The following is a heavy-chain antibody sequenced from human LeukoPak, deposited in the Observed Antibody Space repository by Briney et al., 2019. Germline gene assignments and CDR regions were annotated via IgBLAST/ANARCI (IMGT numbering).Heavy chain of an antibody. CDR3: ARAYCSSTSCSYQPRDAFDI. CDR2: MNPNSGNT. CDR1: GYTFTSYD. V-gene: IGHV1-8*03. J-gene: IGHJ3*02. Sequence: ASVKVSCKASGYTFTSYDINWVRQATGQGLEWMGWMNPNSGNTGYAQKFQGRVTITRNTSISTAYMELSSLRSEDTAVYYCARAYCSSTSCSYQPRDAFDIWGQGTMVTVSS. D-gene: IGHD2-2*01.